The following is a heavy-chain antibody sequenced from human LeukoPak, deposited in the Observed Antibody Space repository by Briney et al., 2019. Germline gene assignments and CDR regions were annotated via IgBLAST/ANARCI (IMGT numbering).Heavy chain of an antibody. V-gene: IGHV4-34*01. Sequence: SETLSLTCAVYGGSFSSYYWSWIRQPPGRGLEWIGDIDHGGITNCNPSLKSRVTISVDTSKNQFSLTLKSVTAADTAVYYCAGLQGHSYYYMDVWGRGTTVTVSS. CDR3: AGLQGHSYYYMDV. CDR2: IDHGGIT. J-gene: IGHJ6*03. CDR1: GGSFSSYY.